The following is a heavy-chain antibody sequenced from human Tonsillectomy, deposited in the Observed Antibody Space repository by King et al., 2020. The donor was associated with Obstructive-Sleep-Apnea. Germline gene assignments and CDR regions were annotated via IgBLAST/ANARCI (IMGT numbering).Heavy chain of an antibody. Sequence: VQLVESGGGVVQPGRSLRLSCAASGFTFSSYGMHWVRQAPGKGLEWVAVISYDGSNKYYADSVKGRFTISRENSKNTLYLQMNSLRAEDTAVYYCAKDTPLTGDDSHFDYWGQGTLVTVSS. J-gene: IGHJ4*02. CDR3: AKDTPLTGDDSHFDY. CDR2: ISYDGSNK. D-gene: IGHD7-27*01. V-gene: IGHV3-30*18. CDR1: GFTFSSYG.